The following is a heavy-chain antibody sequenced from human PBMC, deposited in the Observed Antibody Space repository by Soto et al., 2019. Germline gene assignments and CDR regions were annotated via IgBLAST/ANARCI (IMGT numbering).Heavy chain of an antibody. D-gene: IGHD6-19*01. V-gene: IGHV3-23*01. CDR1: GFTFSSYA. Sequence: EVQLLESGGGLVQPGGSLRLSCAASGFTFSSYAMSWVRQAPGKGLEWVSAISGSAGSTYYADSVKGRFTISRDNSKNTLYLQMNSLRAEDTAVYYCAKAPPGIAVAGPIYWYFDLWGRGTLVTVSS. J-gene: IGHJ2*01. CDR3: AKAPPGIAVAGPIYWYFDL. CDR2: ISGSAGST.